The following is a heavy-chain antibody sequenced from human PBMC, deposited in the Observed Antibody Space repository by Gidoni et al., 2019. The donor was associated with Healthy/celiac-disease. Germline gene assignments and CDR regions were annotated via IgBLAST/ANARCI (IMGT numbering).Heavy chain of an antibody. CDR3: ARKLPRITIFGVVTPSRRGWCDP. Sequence: QVQLQQWGAGLLQPSETLSLTCAVYGGSFRGYYWRLIRQPPGKGLEWIGEIKHSGSTNYNPSRKRRVTISVDTSKNQFSLKLSSVTAADTAVYYCARKLPRITIFGVVTPSRRGWCDPWGQGTLVTVSS. J-gene: IGHJ5*02. D-gene: IGHD3-3*01. CDR1: GGSFRGYY. CDR2: IKHSGST. V-gene: IGHV4-34*01.